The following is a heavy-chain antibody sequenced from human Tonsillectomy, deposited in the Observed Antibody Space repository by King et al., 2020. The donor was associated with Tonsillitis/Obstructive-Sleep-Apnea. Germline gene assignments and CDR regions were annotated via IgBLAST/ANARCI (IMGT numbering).Heavy chain of an antibody. CDR1: SGSISSYS. CDR2: IYNSGTT. D-gene: IGHD1-7*01. Sequence: QLQESGPGLVKPSETLSLTCTVSSGSISSYSWSWIRQPPGKGLEWIGFIYNSGTTTYSPSLKSRVTISVDTSNNQFSLKLNSVTAADTAVYYCARNLELHSDHPPYYFDYWGQGTLVTVSS. CDR3: ARNLELHSDHPPYYFDY. J-gene: IGHJ4*02. V-gene: IGHV4-59*01.